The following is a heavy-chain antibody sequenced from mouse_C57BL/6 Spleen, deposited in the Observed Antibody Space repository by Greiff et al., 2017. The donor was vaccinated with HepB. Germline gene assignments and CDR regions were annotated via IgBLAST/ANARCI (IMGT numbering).Heavy chain of an antibody. V-gene: IGHV1-69*01. CDR1: GYTFTSYW. J-gene: IGHJ1*03. CDR2: IDPSDSYT. Sequence: VQLQQPGAELVMPGASVKLSCKASGYTFTSYWMHWVKQRPGQGLEWIGEIDPSDSYTNYNQKFKGKSTLTVDKSSSTAYMQLSSLTSEDSAVYYCARRASMVTTRYFDVWGTGTTVTVSS. D-gene: IGHD2-2*01. CDR3: ARRASMVTTRYFDV.